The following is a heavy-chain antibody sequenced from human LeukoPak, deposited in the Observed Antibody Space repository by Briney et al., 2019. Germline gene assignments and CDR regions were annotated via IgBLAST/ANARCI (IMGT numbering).Heavy chain of an antibody. CDR2: IYYSGST. D-gene: IGHD5-18*01. CDR1: GGSISSYY. Sequence: SETLSLTCTVSGGSISSYYCSWIRQPPGKGLEWIGYIYYSGSTNYNPSLKSRVTISVDTSKNQFSLKLSSVTAADTAVYYCARDRYSYGYWGQGTLVTVSS. V-gene: IGHV4-59*12. J-gene: IGHJ4*02. CDR3: ARDRYSYGY.